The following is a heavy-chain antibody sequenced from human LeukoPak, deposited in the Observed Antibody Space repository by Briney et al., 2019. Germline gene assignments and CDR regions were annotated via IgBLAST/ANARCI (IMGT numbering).Heavy chain of an antibody. CDR3: ARTDTAMVAMYYFDY. J-gene: IGHJ4*02. D-gene: IGHD5-18*01. CDR1: GFTFSSYS. Sequence: GGSLRLSCAASGFTFSSYSMNRVRQAPGKGLEWVSSISSSSSYIYYADSVKGRFTISRDNAKNSLYLQMNSLRAEDTAVYYCARTDTAMVAMYYFDYWGQGTLVTVSS. V-gene: IGHV3-21*01. CDR2: ISSSSSYI.